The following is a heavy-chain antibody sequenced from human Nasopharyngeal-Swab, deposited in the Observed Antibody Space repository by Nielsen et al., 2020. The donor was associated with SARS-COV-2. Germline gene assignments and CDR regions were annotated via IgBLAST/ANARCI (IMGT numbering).Heavy chain of an antibody. D-gene: IGHD1-20*01. CDR1: GDSISSYY. J-gene: IGHJ3*01. V-gene: IGHV4-59*13. Sequence: SETLSLTCTVSGDSISSYYWSWIRQPPGKGREWIGYIYYRGNTNYNPSLKSRVTMSEDTSKNQFSLKLSSVAAADTAVYYCAREMPQGITGPTSGWGQGTMVTVSS. CDR3: AREMPQGITGPTSG. CDR2: IYYRGNT.